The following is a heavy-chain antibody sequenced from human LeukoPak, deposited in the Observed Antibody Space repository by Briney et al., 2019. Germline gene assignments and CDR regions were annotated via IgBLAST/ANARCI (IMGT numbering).Heavy chain of an antibody. CDR2: ISSSSSYI. V-gene: IGHV3-21*01. Sequence: GGSLRLSCAASGFTFSSYSMNWVRQAPGKGLEWVSSISSSSSYIYYADSVKGRFTISRDNAKNSLYLQMNSLRAEDTAVYYCARVSYYYDRSGYTASYYFDYWGQGTLVTVSS. CDR3: ARVSYYYDRSGYTASYYFDY. D-gene: IGHD3-22*01. CDR1: GFTFSSYS. J-gene: IGHJ4*02.